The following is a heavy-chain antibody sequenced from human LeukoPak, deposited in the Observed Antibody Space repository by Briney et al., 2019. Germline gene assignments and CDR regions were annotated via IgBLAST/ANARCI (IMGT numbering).Heavy chain of an antibody. V-gene: IGHV3-7*05. J-gene: IGHJ3*02. CDR1: GFTFSSYW. CDR2: LKQDGGEI. D-gene: IGHD4-17*01. Sequence: PGGSLRLSCAASGFTFSSYWMSWVRQAPGKGPEWVANLKQDGGEIYYVDSVKGRFTISRDNAKNSVYLQMNSLRADDTAVYYCAKSIRAPTGLGGFDIWGQGTLVAVSS. CDR3: AKSIRAPTGLGGFDI.